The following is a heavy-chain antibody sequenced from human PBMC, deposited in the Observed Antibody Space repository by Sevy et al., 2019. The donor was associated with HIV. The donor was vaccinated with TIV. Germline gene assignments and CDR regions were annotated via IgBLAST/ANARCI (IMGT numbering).Heavy chain of an antibody. CDR3: ALERLSSNVAEYFQN. V-gene: IGHV3-30-3*01. D-gene: IGHD1-1*01. CDR1: GFTFNAFS. CDR2: ISLDGGKQ. J-gene: IGHJ1*01. Sequence: GESLKISCAASGFTFNAFSMHWVRQAPGKGLEWVATISLDGGKQHYADSVRGRFTISRDNSQNALFLQMNSLRPDDMALYYCALERLSSNVAEYFQNWGQGALVTVSS.